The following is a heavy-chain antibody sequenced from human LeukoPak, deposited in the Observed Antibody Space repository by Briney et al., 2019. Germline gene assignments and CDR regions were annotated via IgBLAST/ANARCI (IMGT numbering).Heavy chain of an antibody. CDR1: GFTFSSYA. Sequence: GGSLRLSCAASGFTFSSYAMSWVRQAPGKGLEWVSAISGGSTYYADSVKGRVTISRDNSKNTLYLQMNSLRAEDTAVYYCAKGVSYYYGTSGHNYFDYWGQGTLVTVSS. CDR3: AKGVSYYYGTSGHNYFDY. D-gene: IGHD3-22*01. V-gene: IGHV3-23*01. CDR2: ISGGST. J-gene: IGHJ4*02.